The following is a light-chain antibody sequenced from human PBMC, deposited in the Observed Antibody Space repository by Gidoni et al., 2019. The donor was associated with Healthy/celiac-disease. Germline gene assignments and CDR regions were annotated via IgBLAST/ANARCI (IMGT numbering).Light chain of an antibody. CDR2: GAS. V-gene: IGKV3-15*01. J-gene: IGKJ4*01. CDR1: QSVSSN. CDR3: QQYNDWPPLT. Sequence: EIVMTQSPATLSVSPGERASLSCRASQSVSSNLAWYQQKPGQPPRLLIYGASTRATGIPARFSGSGSGTEFTLTISSLQSEDFAVYYCQQYNDWPPLTFXGXTKVEIK.